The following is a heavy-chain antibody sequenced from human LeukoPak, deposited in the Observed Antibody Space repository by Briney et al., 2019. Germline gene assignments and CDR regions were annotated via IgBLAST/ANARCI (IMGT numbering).Heavy chain of an antibody. CDR3: AKTGCSGGSCYSRWFDP. Sequence: GGSLRLSCAASGFTFSSYEMNWVRQAPGKGLEWVSAISGSGGSTYYADSVKGRFTISRDNSKNTLYLQMNSLRAEDTAVYYCAKTGCSGGSCYSRWFDPWGQGTLVTVSS. CDR2: ISGSGGST. V-gene: IGHV3-23*01. CDR1: GFTFSSYE. J-gene: IGHJ5*02. D-gene: IGHD2-15*01.